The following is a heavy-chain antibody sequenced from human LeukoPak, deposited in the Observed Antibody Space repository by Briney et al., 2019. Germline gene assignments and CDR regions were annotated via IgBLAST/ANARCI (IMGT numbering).Heavy chain of an antibody. V-gene: IGHV4-34*01. CDR3: ARGPARITIFGVARRDDAFDI. D-gene: IGHD3-3*01. CDR1: GGSFSGYY. CDR2: INHSGST. J-gene: IGHJ3*02. Sequence: SETLSLTCAVYGGSFSGYYWSWVRQPPGKGLEWSGEINHSGSTNYNPSLKRRVTISVDTSKNQFSLKLSSVTAADTAVYYCARGPARITIFGVARRDDAFDIWGQGTMVTVSS.